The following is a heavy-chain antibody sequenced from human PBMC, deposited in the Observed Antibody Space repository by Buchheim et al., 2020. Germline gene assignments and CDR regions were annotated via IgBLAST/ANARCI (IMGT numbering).Heavy chain of an antibody. Sequence: EVQLVESGGGLVQPGGSLRLSCAASGFTFSSYWMSWVRQAPGKGLEWVANIKQDGSEKYYVDSVKGRFTISRDNAKTSLYLQMNSLRAEDTAVYYCARVHYDFWSGYRFDYWGQGTL. V-gene: IGHV3-7*01. J-gene: IGHJ4*02. CDR1: GFTFSSYW. CDR3: ARVHYDFWSGYRFDY. CDR2: IKQDGSEK. D-gene: IGHD3-3*01.